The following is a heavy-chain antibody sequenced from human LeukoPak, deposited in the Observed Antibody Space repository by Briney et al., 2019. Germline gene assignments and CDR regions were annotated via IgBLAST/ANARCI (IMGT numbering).Heavy chain of an antibody. CDR2: VSYEGTIR. CDR1: AFTFSAYA. CDR3: AREKFDS. V-gene: IGHV3-30*14. Sequence: GGSLRLSCAASAFTFSAYAMHWVRQAPGKGLEWVAVVSYEGTIRYYTDSAKGRFTISRDNSNNIISLQMNNMTTEDTATYYCAREKFDSWGQGTLVTVSP. J-gene: IGHJ5*01.